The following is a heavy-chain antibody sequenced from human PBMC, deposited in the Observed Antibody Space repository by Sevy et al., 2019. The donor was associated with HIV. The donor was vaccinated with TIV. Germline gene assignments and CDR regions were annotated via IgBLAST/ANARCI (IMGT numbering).Heavy chain of an antibody. CDR3: ARARSSYGLDYYYYGMDV. J-gene: IGHJ6*02. D-gene: IGHD5-18*01. Sequence: GPVKVSCKASGYTFTSYYMHWVRQAPGQGLEWMGIINPSGGSTSYAQKFQGRVTMTRDTSTSTVYMELSSLRSEDTAVYYCARARSSYGLDYYYYGMDVWGQGTTVTVSS. CDR2: INPSGGST. CDR1: GYTFTSYY. V-gene: IGHV1-46*01.